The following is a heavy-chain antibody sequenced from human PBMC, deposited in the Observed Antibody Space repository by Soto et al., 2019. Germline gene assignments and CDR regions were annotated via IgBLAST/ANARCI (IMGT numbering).Heavy chain of an antibody. J-gene: IGHJ4*02. Sequence: GGSLRLSCAASGFTFNDHYMDWVRQAPGKGLEWVGRIRNRPRGFTTEYAASVKGRFTVSRADSENLLYLQMNSLTTEDTAMYYGSSPQRSSDGWSEDWGQGTLVTVSS. D-gene: IGHD6-13*01. CDR2: IRNRPRGFTT. CDR3: SSPQRSSDGWSED. CDR1: GFTFNDHY. V-gene: IGHV3-72*01.